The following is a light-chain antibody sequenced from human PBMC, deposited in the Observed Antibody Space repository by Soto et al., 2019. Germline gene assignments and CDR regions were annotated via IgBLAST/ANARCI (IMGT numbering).Light chain of an antibody. Sequence: QSALTQPASVSGSPGQSITISCTGTSSDVGGYNYVSWYQQHPGKAPKLMIYDVSNRPSGVSNRFSGSKSGNTASLTISGRQAEDEADYYCSSYTSSSFLFGGGTKLTVL. J-gene: IGLJ2*01. CDR1: SSDVGGYNY. V-gene: IGLV2-14*01. CDR3: SSYTSSSFL. CDR2: DVS.